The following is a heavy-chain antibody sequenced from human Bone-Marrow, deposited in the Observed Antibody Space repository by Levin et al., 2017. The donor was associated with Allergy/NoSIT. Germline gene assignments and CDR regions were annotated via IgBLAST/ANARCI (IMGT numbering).Heavy chain of an antibody. D-gene: IGHD3/OR15-3a*01. V-gene: IGHV3-23*01. J-gene: IGHJ5*02. Sequence: GASVKVSCEASGFSFSTFAMSWVRQAPGKGLEWVSAISGRGGSTYYTDSVKGRFTISRDNSKDTVYLQMNSLTAADTAVYYCAKGGDGLVPLMAFFDIWGQGALVTVSS. CDR2: ISGRGGST. CDR1: GFSFSTFA. CDR3: AKGGDGLVPLMAFFDI.